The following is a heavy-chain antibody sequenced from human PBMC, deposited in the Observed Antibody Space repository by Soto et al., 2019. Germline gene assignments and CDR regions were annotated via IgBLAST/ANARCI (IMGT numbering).Heavy chain of an antibody. J-gene: IGHJ6*04. CDR3: AKDRAEDRRQYHYGMDV. V-gene: IGHV3-23*01. D-gene: IGHD2-15*01. Sequence: WGSLRLSCAASGFTFSSYAMSWVRQAPGKGLEWVSAISGSGGSTYYADSVKGRFTISRDNSKNTLYLQMNSLSAEYTAVYYCAKDRAEDRRQYHYGMDVWGKESTFT. CDR1: GFTFSSYA. CDR2: ISGSGGST.